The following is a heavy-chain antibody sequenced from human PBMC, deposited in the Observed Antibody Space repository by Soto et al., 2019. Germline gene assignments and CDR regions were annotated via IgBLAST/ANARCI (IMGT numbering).Heavy chain of an antibody. Sequence: GASVKVSCKASGGTFSSYAISWVRQAPGHGLEWMGGIIPIFGTANYAQKFQGRVPITADKSTSTAYMELSSLRSEDTAVYYCARDGCWQPLVLALGYYGMDVWVQGTTVTVS. CDR3: ARDGCWQPLVLALGYYGMDV. CDR1: GGTFSSYA. CDR2: IIPIFGTA. J-gene: IGHJ6*02. V-gene: IGHV1-69*06. D-gene: IGHD6-13*01.